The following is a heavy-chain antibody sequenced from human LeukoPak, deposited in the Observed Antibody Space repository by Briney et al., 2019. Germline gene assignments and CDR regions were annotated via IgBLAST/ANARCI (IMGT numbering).Heavy chain of an antibody. V-gene: IGHV3-48*03. Sequence: GGSLRLSCAASGFTFSSYEMNWVRQAPGKGLEWVSYISSSGSTIYYADSVKGRFTISRDNSKNTLYLQMNSLRAEDTAVYYCARDEVGVDYWGQGTLVTVSS. D-gene: IGHD1-26*01. CDR1: GFTFSSYE. J-gene: IGHJ4*02. CDR2: ISSSGSTI. CDR3: ARDEVGVDY.